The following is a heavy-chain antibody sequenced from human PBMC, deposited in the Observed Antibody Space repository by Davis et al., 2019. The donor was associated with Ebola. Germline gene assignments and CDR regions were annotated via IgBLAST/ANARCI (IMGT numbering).Heavy chain of an antibody. D-gene: IGHD1-1*01. CDR1: GYSFTNYW. CDR2: IFPGDSDT. Sequence: GESLKISCKSSGYSFTNYWIGWVRQMPGKGLEWMGIIFPGDSDTRYGPSFQGQVTISADKSISTAYLQWSSLKASDPAMYYCARSIQLWTPPPFDSWGQGTMVNVSS. J-gene: IGHJ4*02. V-gene: IGHV5-51*01. CDR3: ARSIQLWTPPPFDS.